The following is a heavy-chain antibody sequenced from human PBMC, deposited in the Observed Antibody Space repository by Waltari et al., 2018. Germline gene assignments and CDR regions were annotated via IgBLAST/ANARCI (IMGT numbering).Heavy chain of an antibody. Sequence: QITLKESGPTLVKPTQTLTLTCPFSGFSLSYSGVGVGWIRQPPGKALEWIAFIYGDDLKRYSPSLESRLTITKDTSKNQVVLTMTNMDPVDTATYYCAHRVEHDYFDYWGQGTLVTVSS. J-gene: IGHJ4*02. V-gene: IGHV2-5*02. CDR3: AHRVEHDYFDY. CDR1: GFSLSYSGVG. CDR2: IYGDDLK.